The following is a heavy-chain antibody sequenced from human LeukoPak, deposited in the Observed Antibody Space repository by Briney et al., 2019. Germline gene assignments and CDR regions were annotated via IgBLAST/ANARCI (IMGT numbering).Heavy chain of an antibody. Sequence: PGGSLRLSCAASGFTFDNYAMSWVRQAPGKGLEWVSAISGSGGSTYYADSVKGRFTISRDNSKNTLYLQMNSLRAEDTAVYYCAKTVVVPAAIDWFDPWGQGTLVTVSS. D-gene: IGHD2-2*02. CDR1: GFTFDNYA. CDR3: AKTVVVPAAIDWFDP. V-gene: IGHV3-23*01. CDR2: ISGSGGST. J-gene: IGHJ5*02.